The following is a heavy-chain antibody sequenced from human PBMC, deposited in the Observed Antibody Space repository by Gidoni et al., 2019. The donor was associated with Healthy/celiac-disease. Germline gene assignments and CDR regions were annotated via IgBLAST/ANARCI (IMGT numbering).Heavy chain of an antibody. D-gene: IGHD2-15*01. CDR1: GFPFSSYA. J-gene: IGHJ4*02. Sequence: EVQLLESGGGLVQPGGSLRLSCAASGFPFSSYAMGWVRQAPGKGLEWVSAISGSGGRTYYADSVKGRFTTSRDNSKNTLYLQMNSLRAEDTAVYYCAKGLGYCSGGSCVPPGYWGQGTLVTVSS. V-gene: IGHV3-23*01. CDR2: ISGSGGRT. CDR3: AKGLGYCSGGSCVPPGY.